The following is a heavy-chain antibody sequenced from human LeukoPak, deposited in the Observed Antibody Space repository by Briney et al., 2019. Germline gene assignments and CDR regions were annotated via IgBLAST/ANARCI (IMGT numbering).Heavy chain of an antibody. V-gene: IGHV4-59*01. CDR2: IYYSGSA. Sequence: SETLSLTCAVYGGSFSGYYWSWIRQPPGKGLEWIGNIYYSGSANHNPSLKSRVTISRDTSKNQFSLKLTSVTTADTAVYYCARAGGVKTAALDLDYWGQETLVTVSS. D-gene: IGHD6-25*01. CDR1: GGSFSGYY. J-gene: IGHJ4*02. CDR3: ARAGGVKTAALDLDY.